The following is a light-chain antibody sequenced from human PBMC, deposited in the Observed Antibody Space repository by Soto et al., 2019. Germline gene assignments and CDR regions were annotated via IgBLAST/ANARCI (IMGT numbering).Light chain of an antibody. Sequence: DIQMTQSPSTLSASVGDRVTITCRASQSISSWLAWYQQKPGKAPKLLIYKASSLESGVPSRFSGSGSGTEFTLTISSLQPDDFASYYCEPSGMYGQ. CDR1: QSISSW. CDR2: KAS. J-gene: IGKJ1*01. CDR3: EPSGM. V-gene: IGKV1-5*03.